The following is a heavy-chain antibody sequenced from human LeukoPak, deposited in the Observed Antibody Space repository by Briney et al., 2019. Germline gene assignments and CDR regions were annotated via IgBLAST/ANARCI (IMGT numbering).Heavy chain of an antibody. J-gene: IGHJ1*01. D-gene: IGHD1-26*01. Sequence: SETLSLTCTVSGGSISGYFWSWIRQPPGKGLEWVAHIFHTGSTTYNPSLKSRLTISVDTSNQVSLKLRSVTAADTAVYYCARHEPRGTYPLQDWGQGTLVTVSS. CDR1: GGSISGYF. V-gene: IGHV4-59*08. CDR3: ARHEPRGTYPLQD. CDR2: IFHTGST.